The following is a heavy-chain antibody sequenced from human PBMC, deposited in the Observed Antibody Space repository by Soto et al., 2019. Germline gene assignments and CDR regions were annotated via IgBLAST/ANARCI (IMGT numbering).Heavy chain of an antibody. Sequence: SQTLSLTCAISGDSVSSKSAAWNWIRQSPSRGLEWLGRTYYRTKWSTDYAVSVKSRITINPDTSKNQFSLQLNSVTPEDTAVYYCTRALSGSYDSWGQGTRVTVSS. CDR3: TRALSGSYDS. D-gene: IGHD1-26*01. J-gene: IGHJ5*01. CDR1: GDSVSSKSAA. CDR2: TYYRTKWST. V-gene: IGHV6-1*01.